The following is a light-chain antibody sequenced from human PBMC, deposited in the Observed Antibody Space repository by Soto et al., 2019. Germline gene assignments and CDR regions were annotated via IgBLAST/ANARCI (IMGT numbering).Light chain of an antibody. J-gene: IGKJ2*01. Sequence: DIVMTQSPDSLAVSLGERATINCKSPQSVLDSSKNKNFLAWYQQKPGQPPKLLIYWASTRESGVPDRFSGSGSGTDFSLTISSLQAEDVAVYYCQQYYSAPYTFGQGTKLEI. CDR3: QQYYSAPYT. V-gene: IGKV4-1*01. CDR1: QSVLDSSKNKNF. CDR2: WAS.